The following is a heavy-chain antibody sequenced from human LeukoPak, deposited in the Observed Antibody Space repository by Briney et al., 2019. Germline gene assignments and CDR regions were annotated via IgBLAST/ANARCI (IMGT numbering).Heavy chain of an antibody. CDR2: ISSSSSSTI. D-gene: IGHD4-11*01. CDR1: GFTFSSYS. J-gene: IGHJ6*03. Sequence: GGSLRLSCAASGFTFSSYSMNWVRQAPGKGLEWVSSISSSSSSTIYYADSVKGRFTISRDNAKNSLYLQMNSLRAEDTAVYYCAREPAVGYSNEYYYYYMDVWGKGTTVTVSS. V-gene: IGHV3-48*01. CDR3: AREPAVGYSNEYYYYYMDV.